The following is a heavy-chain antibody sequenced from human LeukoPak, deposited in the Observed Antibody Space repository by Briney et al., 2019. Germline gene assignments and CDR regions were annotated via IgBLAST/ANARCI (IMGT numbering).Heavy chain of an antibody. CDR2: ISGSGGST. J-gene: IGHJ4*02. V-gene: IGHV3-23*01. Sequence: QAGGSLRLSCAASGFTFSSYWMHWVRQAPGKGLEWVSAISGSGGSTYYADSVKGRFTISRDNSKNTLYLQMNSLRAEDTAVYYCAKAFWSGYYNEAYFDYWGQGTLVTVSS. CDR1: GFTFSSYW. D-gene: IGHD3-3*01. CDR3: AKAFWSGYYNEAYFDY.